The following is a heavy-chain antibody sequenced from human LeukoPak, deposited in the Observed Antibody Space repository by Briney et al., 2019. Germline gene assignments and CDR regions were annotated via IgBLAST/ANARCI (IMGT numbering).Heavy chain of an antibody. CDR3: ARASFRSSGWYDHPFGY. V-gene: IGHV3-30*04. CDR2: ISYDGSNK. Sequence: GGSLRLSCTASGFTFSSYAMHWVRQAPGKGLEWVAVISYDGSNKYYADSVKGRFTISRDNSKNTLYLQMNSLRAEDTAVYYCARASFRSSGWYDHPFGYWGQGTLVTVSS. CDR1: GFTFSSYA. D-gene: IGHD6-19*01. J-gene: IGHJ4*02.